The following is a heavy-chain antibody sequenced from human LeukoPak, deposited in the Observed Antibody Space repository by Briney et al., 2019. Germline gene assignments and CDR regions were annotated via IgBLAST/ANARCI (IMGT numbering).Heavy chain of an antibody. D-gene: IGHD1-26*01. V-gene: IGHV4-4*07. CDR1: GGSISSYY. CDR2: IYTSGST. J-gene: IGHJ3*02. Sequence: SETLSLTCTVSGGSISSYYWSWIRQPAGKGLEWIGRIYTSGSTNYNPSLKSRVTMSVDTSKNQSSLKLSSVTAADTAVYYCARPYRWYSGSYYDSDAFDIWGQGTMVTVSS. CDR3: ARPYRWYSGSYYDSDAFDI.